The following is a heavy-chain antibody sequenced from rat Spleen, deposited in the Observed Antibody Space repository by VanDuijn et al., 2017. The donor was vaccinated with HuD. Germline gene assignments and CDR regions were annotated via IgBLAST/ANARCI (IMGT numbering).Heavy chain of an antibody. V-gene: IGHV5-29*01. CDR3: ARRHYGYTDYFDY. Sequence: EVQLVESDGGLVQPGRSLKLSCAASGFTFSDFYMAWVRQAPTKGLEWVATMSYDGSSTYYRDSVKGRFTISRDNTKSTLSLQMDSLRSEDTATYYCARRHYGYTDYFDYWGQGVMVTVSS. J-gene: IGHJ2*01. CDR2: MSYDGSST. CDR1: GFTFSDFY. D-gene: IGHD1-6*01.